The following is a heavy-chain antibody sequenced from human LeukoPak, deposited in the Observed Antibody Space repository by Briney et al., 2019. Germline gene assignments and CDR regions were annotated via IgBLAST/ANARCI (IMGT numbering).Heavy chain of an antibody. CDR1: GFTFSTYA. D-gene: IGHD3-22*01. J-gene: IGHJ4*02. CDR3: ARRGYYDSSGYLDY. V-gene: IGHV3-30*04. CDR2: ISYDGSSK. Sequence: GGSLRLSCAASGFTFSTYAMHWVRQAPGKGLEWVAVISYDGSSKYYADSVKGRFTISRDNSKNTLYLQMNSPRAEDTAVYYCARRGYYDSSGYLDYWGQGTLVTVSS.